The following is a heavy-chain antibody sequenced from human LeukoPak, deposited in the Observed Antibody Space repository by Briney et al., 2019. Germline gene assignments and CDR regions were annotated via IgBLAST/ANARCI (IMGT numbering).Heavy chain of an antibody. V-gene: IGHV3-23*01. CDR1: GFTVSNAW. J-gene: IGHJ4*02. Sequence: GGSLRLSCAASGFTVSNAWMSWVRQAPGKGLEWVSAISGSGGSTYYADSVKGRFTISRDNSKNTLYLQMNSLRAEDTAVYYCAKDHSSSGGYFDYWGQGTLVTVSS. CDR2: ISGSGGST. CDR3: AKDHSSSGGYFDY. D-gene: IGHD6-6*01.